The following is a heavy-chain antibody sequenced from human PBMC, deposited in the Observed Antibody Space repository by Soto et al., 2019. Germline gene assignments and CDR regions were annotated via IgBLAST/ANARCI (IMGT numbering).Heavy chain of an antibody. V-gene: IGHV1-3*01. Sequence: GASVKVSCKASGYTFTSYAMHWVRQAPGQRLEWMGWINAGNGNTKYSQKFQGRVTITRDTSASPAYMELSSLRSEDTALFFFAKEPNGVVPDRYYMDVWGKGTTVTVSS. J-gene: IGHJ6*03. CDR1: GYTFTSYA. CDR2: INAGNGNT. D-gene: IGHD2-2*01. CDR3: AKEPNGVVPDRYYMDV.